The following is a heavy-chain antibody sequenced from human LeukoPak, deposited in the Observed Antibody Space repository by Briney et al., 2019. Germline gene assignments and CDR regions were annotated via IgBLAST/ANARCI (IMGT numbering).Heavy chain of an antibody. D-gene: IGHD3-10*01. CDR2: IYSGGST. CDR3: ARGSGGSVDY. V-gene: IGHV3-66*02. J-gene: IGHJ4*02. CDR1: GFTVSSNY. Sequence: GGSLRLSCVASGFTVSSNYMSWVRQAPGKGLEWVSVIYSGGSTYYADSVKGRFTISRDNSKNTLYLQMNSLRAEDTAVYYCARGSGGSVDYWGQGTLVTVSS.